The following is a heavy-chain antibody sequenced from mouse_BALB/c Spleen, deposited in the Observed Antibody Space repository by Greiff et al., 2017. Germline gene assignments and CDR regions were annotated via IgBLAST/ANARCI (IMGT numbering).Heavy chain of an antibody. CDR2: ISSGSSTI. Sequence: EVKLVESGGGLVQPGGSRKLSCAASGFTFSSFGMHWVRQAPEKGLEWVAYISSGSSTIYYADTVKGRFTISRDNPKNTLFLQRTSLRAEDTAMYDCAKGDFDYWGQGTTLTVSA. CDR3: AKGDFDY. V-gene: IGHV5-17*02. J-gene: IGHJ2*01. CDR1: GFTFSSFG.